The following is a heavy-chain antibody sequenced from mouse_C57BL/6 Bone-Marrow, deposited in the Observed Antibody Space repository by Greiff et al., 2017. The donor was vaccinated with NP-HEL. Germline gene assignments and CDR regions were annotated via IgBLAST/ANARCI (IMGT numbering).Heavy chain of an antibody. CDR3: YYYGSSYPLAMDY. D-gene: IGHD1-1*01. J-gene: IGHJ4*01. CDR1: GYPFTDYN. Sequence: EVQLQQSGPELVKPGASVKISCKASGYPFTDYNMNWVKQSNGKSLEWIGVINPNYGTTSYNQKFKGKATLTVDQSSSTAYMQLNSLTSEDSAVYYCYYYGSSYPLAMDYWGQGTSVTVSS. CDR2: INPNYGTT. V-gene: IGHV1-39*01.